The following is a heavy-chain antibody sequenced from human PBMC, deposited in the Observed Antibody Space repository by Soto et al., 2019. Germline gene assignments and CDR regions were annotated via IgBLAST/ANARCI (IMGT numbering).Heavy chain of an antibody. CDR1: GYTFTSYG. J-gene: IGHJ4*02. Sequence: ASVKVSCKASGYTFTSYGISWVRQAPGQGLEWMGWISAYNGNTNYAQKLQGRVTMTTDTSTSTAYMELRSLRSDDTAVYYCARGLYCRGGSCYLAYWGQGTLVTVSS. D-gene: IGHD2-15*01. CDR2: ISAYNGNT. V-gene: IGHV1-18*01. CDR3: ARGLYCRGGSCYLAY.